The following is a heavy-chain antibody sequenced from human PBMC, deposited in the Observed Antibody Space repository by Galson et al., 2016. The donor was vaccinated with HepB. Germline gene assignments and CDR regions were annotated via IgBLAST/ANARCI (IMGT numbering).Heavy chain of an antibody. V-gene: IGHV3-30*18. Sequence: SLRLSCAASGFYFNTYPMHWVRQAPGKGLEWVAVMPSDGRSASYADSVKGRFSVSRDNSKNSVYLQISSPRPDDTAVYFCAKPRGGDYYGMDDGGNGTVVIVSS. D-gene: IGHD3-16*01. J-gene: IGHJ6*04. CDR2: MPSDGRSA. CDR1: GFYFNTYP. CDR3: AKPRGGDYYGMDD.